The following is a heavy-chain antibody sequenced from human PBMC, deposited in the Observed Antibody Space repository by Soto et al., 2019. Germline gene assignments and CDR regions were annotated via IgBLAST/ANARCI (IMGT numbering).Heavy chain of an antibody. J-gene: IGHJ5*02. CDR3: ARTSVVTAQFDP. CDR2: IIPIFGTA. D-gene: IGHD2-21*02. CDR1: GGTFSSYA. Sequence: ASVKVSCKASGGTFSSYAISWVRQAPGQGLEWMGGIIPIFGTANYAQKFQGRVTITADESTSTAYMELSSLRSEDTAVYYCARTSVVTAQFDPWGQGTLVTVSS. V-gene: IGHV1-69*13.